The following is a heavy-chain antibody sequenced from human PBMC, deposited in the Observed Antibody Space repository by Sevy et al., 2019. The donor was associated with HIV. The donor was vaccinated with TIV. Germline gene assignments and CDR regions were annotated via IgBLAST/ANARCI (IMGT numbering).Heavy chain of an antibody. D-gene: IGHD6-6*01. Sequence: GGSLRLSCAASGFTFSRNGMHWVRQAPGKGLEWVAVILYDSSSKYYGDSVKGRFTISRDNSKNTLYLQMNSLRTDDTVVYYCARGLAALPGYYYGMDVWGQGTTVTVSS. J-gene: IGHJ6*02. CDR3: ARGLAALPGYYYGMDV. CDR2: ILYDSSSK. CDR1: GFTFSRNG. V-gene: IGHV3-30*03.